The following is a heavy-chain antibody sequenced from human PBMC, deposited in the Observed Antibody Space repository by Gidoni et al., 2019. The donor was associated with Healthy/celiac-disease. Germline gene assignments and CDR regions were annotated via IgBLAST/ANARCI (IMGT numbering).Heavy chain of an antibody. J-gene: IGHJ6*03. CDR1: GFTFSRYA. CDR2: ISGSGGST. D-gene: IGHD3-22*01. Sequence: EVQLLESGGGLVQPGGSLRLSCAASGFTFSRYAMSWVRQAPGKGLEWVSAISGSGGSTYYADSVKGRFTISRDNSKNTLYLQMNSLRAEDTAVYYCASSYYYDSSGSYYYYYYMDVWGKGTTVTVSS. CDR3: ASSYYYDSSGSYYYYYYMDV. V-gene: IGHV3-23*01.